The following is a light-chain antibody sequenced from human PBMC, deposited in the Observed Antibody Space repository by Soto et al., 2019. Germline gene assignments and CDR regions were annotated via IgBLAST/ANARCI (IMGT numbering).Light chain of an antibody. Sequence: EIVMAQSPVTLSVSPGERATLSCRASQSVSSSIAWYQQKVGQAPRLLIYAASTRATGIPARFSGSESGTEFTLTISRLEPEDFAIYYCQQYDIWPPYTFGQGTKVDIK. V-gene: IGKV3D-15*01. CDR2: AAS. CDR3: QQYDIWPPYT. CDR1: QSVSSS. J-gene: IGKJ2*01.